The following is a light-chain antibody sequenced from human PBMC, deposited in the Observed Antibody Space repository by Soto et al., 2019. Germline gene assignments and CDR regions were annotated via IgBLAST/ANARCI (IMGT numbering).Light chain of an antibody. CDR3: QQYNNWPLN. Sequence: TQAPATLSLSPLERSTLSCMASQSVSSNLAWYHQKPGQATRLLIYGASTRATGIPARFSGSGSGTEFTLTISSLQSEDFAVYYCQQYNNWPLNFGGGTQV. CDR2: GAS. V-gene: IGKV3-15*01. CDR1: QSVSSN. J-gene: IGKJ4*01.